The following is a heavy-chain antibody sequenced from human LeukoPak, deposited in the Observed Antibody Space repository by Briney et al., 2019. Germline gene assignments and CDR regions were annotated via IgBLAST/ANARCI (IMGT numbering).Heavy chain of an antibody. CDR2: INPDGNTT. D-gene: IGHD6-6*01. J-gene: IGHJ4*02. Sequence: GGSLRLSCAASGFTFSSNWMSWVRQAAGKGLEWVANINPDGNTTLYVGSGMGRFTISRDNAKNSLYLEMNSLRAEDTAVYYCARDLGVFASEETVGDYWGQGTLVTVSS. CDR3: ARDLGVFASEETVGDY. V-gene: IGHV3-7*01. CDR1: GFTFSSNW.